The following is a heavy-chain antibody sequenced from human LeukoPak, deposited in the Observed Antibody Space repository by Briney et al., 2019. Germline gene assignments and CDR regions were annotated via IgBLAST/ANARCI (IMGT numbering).Heavy chain of an antibody. CDR1: GGSFSGYY. CDR2: INHTGST. V-gene: IGHV4-34*01. D-gene: IGHD6-19*01. Sequence: PSETLSLTCAVYGGSFSGYYWSWFRQPPGKGLEWIVEINHTGSTNYNPSPKSRATISEDTSKNQFSLKLSSVTAADTAVYYCARGQYSSGWYGENYWGQGTLVTVSS. CDR3: ARGQYSSGWYGENY. J-gene: IGHJ4*02.